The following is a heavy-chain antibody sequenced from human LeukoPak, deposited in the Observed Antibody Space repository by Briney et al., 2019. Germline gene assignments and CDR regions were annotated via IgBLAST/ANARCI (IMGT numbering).Heavy chain of an antibody. CDR2: ISYDGSNK. CDR3: AKWDYYFDY. Sequence: GRSLRLSCAASGFTFSSYGMHWVRQAPGKGLEWVAVISYDGSNKYYADSVKGRFTISRDSSKNTLYLQMNSLRAEDTAVYYCAKWDYYFDYWGQGTLVTVSS. D-gene: IGHD1-26*01. J-gene: IGHJ4*02. CDR1: GFTFSSYG. V-gene: IGHV3-30*18.